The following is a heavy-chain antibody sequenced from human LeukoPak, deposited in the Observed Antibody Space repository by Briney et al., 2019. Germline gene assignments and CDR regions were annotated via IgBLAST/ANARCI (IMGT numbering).Heavy chain of an antibody. J-gene: IGHJ6*02. V-gene: IGHV1-58*01. CDR2: IVVGSSHT. D-gene: IGHD4-17*01. CDR1: GFSFATSA. Sequence: SVKVSCKASGFSFATSAVQWVRQARGQRLEWIGWIVVGSSHTNYAQKFQERVTITRDMSTTTAYMELSSLRSKDTAVYYCAATLTVTTCSTYYGMDVWGQGTTVTVSS. CDR3: AATLTVTTCSTYYGMDV.